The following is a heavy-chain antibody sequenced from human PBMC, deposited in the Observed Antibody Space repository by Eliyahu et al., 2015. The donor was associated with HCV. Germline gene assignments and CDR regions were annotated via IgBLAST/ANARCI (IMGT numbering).Heavy chain of an antibody. CDR1: GGSXTTYY. D-gene: IGHD6-19*01. J-gene: IGHJ5*02. Sequence: QVQLQESGPGLVKPSETLSLTCTVSGGSXTTYYWSWIRQPPGKGLEWIGDIHYSGSTNYNPSLKSRVTISIDTSKNQFSLNLTSVTAADTAMYYCASGGGGIAVTGTGGWFDPWGQGTLVTVSS. CDR2: IHYSGST. V-gene: IGHV4-59*01. CDR3: ASGGGGIAVTGTGGWFDP.